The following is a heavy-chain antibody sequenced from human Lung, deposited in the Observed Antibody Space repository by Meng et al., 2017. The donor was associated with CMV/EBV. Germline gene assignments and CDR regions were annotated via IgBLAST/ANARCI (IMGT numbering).Heavy chain of an antibody. Sequence: GGSLRLSCAASGFTFSSYAMHWVRQAPGKGLEGVAVISYDGSNKYYADSVKGRFTISRDNSKNTLYLQMNSLRAEDTAVYYCARDIDLEPIVVVPAAMKFYYWGQGTLVTVSS. V-gene: IGHV3-30*04. CDR1: GFTFSSYA. CDR3: ARDIDLEPIVVVPAAMKFYY. J-gene: IGHJ4*02. D-gene: IGHD2-2*01. CDR2: ISYDGSNK.